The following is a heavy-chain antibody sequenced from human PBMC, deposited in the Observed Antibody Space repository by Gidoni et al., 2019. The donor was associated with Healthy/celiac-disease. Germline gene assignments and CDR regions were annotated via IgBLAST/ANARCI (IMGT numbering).Heavy chain of an antibody. Sequence: QVQLVESGGGVVQPGRSLRLSCAASGFTFSSYAMHWVRQAPGKGLEWVAVISYDGSNKYYADSVKGRFTISRDNSKNTLYLQMNSLRAEDTAVYYCARWDIVATVTFDYWGQGTLVTVSS. V-gene: IGHV3-30-3*01. CDR3: ARWDIVATVTFDY. D-gene: IGHD5-12*01. CDR1: GFTFSSYA. CDR2: ISYDGSNK. J-gene: IGHJ4*02.